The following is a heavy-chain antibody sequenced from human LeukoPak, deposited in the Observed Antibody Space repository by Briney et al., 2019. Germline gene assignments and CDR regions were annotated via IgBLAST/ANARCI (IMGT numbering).Heavy chain of an antibody. CDR2: ISGSGGTT. D-gene: IGHD4-23*01. V-gene: IGHV3-23*01. CDR3: AKVRDDYGGNSAVGAFDI. J-gene: IGHJ3*02. CDR1: GFTFSSSA. Sequence: GGSLRLSCAASGFTFSSSAMSWVCQAPGKGLEWVSAISGSGGTTYYADSVKGRFTISRDNSKNTLYLQMNSLRAEDTAVYYCAKVRDDYGGNSAVGAFDIWGQGTMVTVSS.